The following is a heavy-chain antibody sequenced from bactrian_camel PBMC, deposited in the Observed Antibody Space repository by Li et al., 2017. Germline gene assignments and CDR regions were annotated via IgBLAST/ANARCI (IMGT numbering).Heavy chain of an antibody. J-gene: IGHJ4*01. V-gene: IGHV3S40*01. CDR2: INSGGGST. CDR1: GFTFSSYD. D-gene: IGHD6*01. CDR3: TKSLGDAQAGI. Sequence: VQLVESGGGLVQPGGSLRLSCAASGFTFSSYDMSWVRQAPGKGLEWVSVINSGGGSTYYADSVKGRFTISRDNAKNTLYLHLNSLKTEDTAMYYCTKSLGDAQAGIRGQGTQVTVS.